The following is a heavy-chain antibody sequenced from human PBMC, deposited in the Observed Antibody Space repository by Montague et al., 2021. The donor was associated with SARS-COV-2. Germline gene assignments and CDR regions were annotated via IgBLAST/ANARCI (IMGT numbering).Heavy chain of an antibody. V-gene: IGHV2-70*11. CDR2: IDWDDDK. CDR1: GFSLSTSGMC. Sequence: PALVKPTQTLTLTCTFSGFSLSTSGMCVSWIRQPPGKALEWLARIDWDDDKHYSTSLKTRLTISRDTSKNQVVLTMTNMDPVDTATYYCARSSVVRGVSLDYWGQGTLVTVSS. J-gene: IGHJ4*02. CDR3: ARSSVVRGVSLDY. D-gene: IGHD3-10*01.